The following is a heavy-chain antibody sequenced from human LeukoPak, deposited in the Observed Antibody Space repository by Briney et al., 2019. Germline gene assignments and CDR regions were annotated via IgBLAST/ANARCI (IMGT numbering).Heavy chain of an antibody. CDR1: EFTFSTYN. V-gene: IGHV3-21*01. Sequence: GGSLRLSCAASEFTFSTYNMHWVRQAPGKGLEWVSTISSNSDSYTYYADSVKGRFTISRDNAKNSLYLQMNSLRAEDTAVYYCARDDGFDPWGQGTLVTVSS. CDR2: ISSNSDSYT. CDR3: ARDDGFDP. J-gene: IGHJ5*02.